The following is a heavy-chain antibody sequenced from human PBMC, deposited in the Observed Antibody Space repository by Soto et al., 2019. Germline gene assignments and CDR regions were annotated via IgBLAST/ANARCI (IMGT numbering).Heavy chain of an antibody. CDR2: ISAYDGKT. V-gene: IGHV1-18*01. J-gene: IGHJ5*02. Sequence: ASVKVSCKTSGYTFNTYGINWVRQAPGQGLELMGWISAYDGKTTYAEKFQGRVTLTTDTSTSTAYMELRSLRSDDTAIYYCARDPHEFWTSYWFEPWSQVTPVTVSS. CDR1: GYTFNTYG. CDR3: ARDPHEFWTSYWFEP. D-gene: IGHD3-3*01.